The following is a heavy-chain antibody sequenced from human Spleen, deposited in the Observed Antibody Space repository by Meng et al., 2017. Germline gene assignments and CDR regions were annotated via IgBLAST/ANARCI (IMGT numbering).Heavy chain of an antibody. V-gene: IGHV3-11*01. CDR1: GFTFRNAW. CDR2: ISSSGNTI. D-gene: IGHD5-18*01. J-gene: IGHJ4*02. CDR3: ARGIQIWRF. Sequence: ESGGGLVKPGGSLRLSCAASGFTFRNAWMSWVRQGPGKGLEWVSYISSSGNTIYYADSVKGRFTIPRDNAKNSLSLQMNSLRAEDTAIYYCARGIQIWRFWGQGTLVTVSS.